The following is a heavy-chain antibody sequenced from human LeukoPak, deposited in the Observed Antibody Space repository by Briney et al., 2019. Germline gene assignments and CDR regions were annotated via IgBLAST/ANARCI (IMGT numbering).Heavy chain of an antibody. CDR1: GFTFSSYW. V-gene: IGHV3-7*01. D-gene: IGHD2-21*01. J-gene: IGHJ2*01. CDR2: IKQDGSEK. CDR3: ARARGEAYFDL. Sequence: PGGSLRLSCAASGFTFSSYWMSWVRQAPGKGLEWVANIKQDGSEKYYVDSVKGRFTISRDNAKNSLYLHMNSLRAEDTAAYYCARARGEAYFDLWGRGTLVTVSS.